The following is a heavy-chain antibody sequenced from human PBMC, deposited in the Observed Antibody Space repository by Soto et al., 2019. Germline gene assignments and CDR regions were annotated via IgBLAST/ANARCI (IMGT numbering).Heavy chain of an antibody. CDR2: INHSGST. CDR3: ARGVVYCTNGVCYWDYFDY. J-gene: IGHJ4*02. V-gene: IGHV4-34*01. Sequence: LSLTCAVYGGSFSGYYWSWIRQPPGKGLEWIGEINHSGSTNYNPSLKSRVTISVDTSKNQFSLKLSSVTAADTAVYYCARGVVYCTNGVCYWDYFDYWGQGTLVTVS. CDR1: GGSFSGYY. D-gene: IGHD2-8*01.